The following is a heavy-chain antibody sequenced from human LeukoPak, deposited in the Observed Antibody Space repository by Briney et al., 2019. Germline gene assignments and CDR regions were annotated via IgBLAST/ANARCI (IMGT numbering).Heavy chain of an antibody. CDR2: ISKSSSTI. V-gene: IGHV3-48*01. CDR3: ASDDFAGDCYAFDH. CDR1: GFTFDTYS. Sequence: GGSLRLSCAASGFTFDTYSVIWVRQAPGKGLEWVSYISKSSSTIYYADSVKGRFTISRDNAKNTLYLEMNSLRAEDTAVNICASDDFAGDCYAFDHWGQGTLVTVSS. D-gene: IGHD2-21*01. J-gene: IGHJ4*02.